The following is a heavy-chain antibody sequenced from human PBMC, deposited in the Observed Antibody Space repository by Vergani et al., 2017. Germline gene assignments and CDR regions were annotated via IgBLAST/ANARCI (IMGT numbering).Heavy chain of an antibody. J-gene: IGHJ6*02. CDR3: AVTRLVWFGELLGVGGMDV. Sequence: QVQLVQSGAEVKKPGASVKVSCKASGYTFTSYGISWVRQAPGQGLEWMGWISAYNGNTNYAQQLQGRVTMTTDTSTSTAYMELRSLRSDDPAVYYCAVTRLVWFGELLGVGGMDVGGQGTTVTVSS. V-gene: IGHV1-18*01. CDR2: ISAYNGNT. CDR1: GYTFTSYG. D-gene: IGHD3-10*01.